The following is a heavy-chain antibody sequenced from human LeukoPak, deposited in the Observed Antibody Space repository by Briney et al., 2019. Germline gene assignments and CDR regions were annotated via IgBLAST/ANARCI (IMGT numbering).Heavy chain of an antibody. Sequence: PGRSLRLSCAASGFTFSTYAMHRVRQAPGKGLDWVAVISNGGNNKYYADSVKGRFTISRDNSKNTLYMQMNSLTAEDTAVYYCARDVLGGDSSGYVAWGQGTLVIVSS. V-gene: IGHV3-30-3*01. D-gene: IGHD3-22*01. J-gene: IGHJ4*02. CDR3: ARDVLGGDSSGYVA. CDR1: GFTFSTYA. CDR2: ISNGGNNK.